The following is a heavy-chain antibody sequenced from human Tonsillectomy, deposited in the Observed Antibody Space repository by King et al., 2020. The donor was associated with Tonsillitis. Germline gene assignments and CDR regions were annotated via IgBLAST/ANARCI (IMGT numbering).Heavy chain of an antibody. CDR1: GGSISGGNYY. J-gene: IGHJ4*02. CDR3: AGDGGGGAGSYFRYLDY. Sequence: QLQESGPGLVKPSQTLSLTCTVSGGSISGGNYYWSWIRQHPGKGLEWIGYIYSTGSAYYNPSLKSRVTISVDTSQNQFSLNLNSVTAADTAVYYCAGDGGGGAGSYFRYLDYWGQGTLVTVSS. D-gene: IGHD3-10*01. V-gene: IGHV4-31*03. CDR2: IYSTGSA.